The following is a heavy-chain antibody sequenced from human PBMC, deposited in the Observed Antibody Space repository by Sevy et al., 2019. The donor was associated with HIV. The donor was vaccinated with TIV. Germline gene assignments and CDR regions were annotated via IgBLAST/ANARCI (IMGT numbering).Heavy chain of an antibody. V-gene: IGHV4-59*08. CDR3: ARGVLVPAAIRTHYDAFDI. D-gene: IGHD2-2*02. CDR1: GGSISSYY. J-gene: IGHJ3*02. Sequence: SETLSLTCTVSGGSISSYYWSWIRQPPGKGLEWIGYIYYSGSTNYNPSLKSRVTISVDTSKNQFSLKLSSVTAADTAVYYCARGVLVPAAIRTHYDAFDIWGQGTMVTVSS. CDR2: IYYSGST.